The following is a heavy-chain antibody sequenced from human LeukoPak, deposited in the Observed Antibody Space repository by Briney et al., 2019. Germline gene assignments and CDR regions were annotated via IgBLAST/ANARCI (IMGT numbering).Heavy chain of an antibody. J-gene: IGHJ5*02. CDR3: ARDWATVTDGVWFDP. D-gene: IGHD4-17*01. CDR2: INPNSGGT. V-gene: IGHV1-2*02. Sequence: ASVKVPCKASGYTFTGYYMHWVRQAPGQGLEWMGWINPNSGGTNYAQKFQGRVTMTRDTSISTAYMELSRLRSDDTAVYYCARDWATVTDGVWFDPWGQGTLVTVSS. CDR1: GYTFTGYY.